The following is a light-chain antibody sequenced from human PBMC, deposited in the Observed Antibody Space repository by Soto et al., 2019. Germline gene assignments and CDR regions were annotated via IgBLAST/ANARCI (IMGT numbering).Light chain of an antibody. V-gene: IGLV1-51*01. CDR1: SANIGSNY. Sequence: QSVLTQPPSVSAAPGQTVTISCSGSSANIGSNYVSWYQHPPGTAPKLVIYDSDKRPSEIPDRFSGSKSGTSATLDITGLQTGDEADYYCGAWDSSLSVVVFGGGTKVTVL. CDR2: DSD. J-gene: IGLJ2*01. CDR3: GAWDSSLSVVV.